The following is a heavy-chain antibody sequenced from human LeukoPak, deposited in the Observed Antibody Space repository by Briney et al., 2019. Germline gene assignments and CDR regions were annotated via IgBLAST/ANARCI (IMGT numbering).Heavy chain of an antibody. CDR2: ISGSGGST. CDR3: AKAPLYDSGSYLDY. D-gene: IGHD3-10*01. V-gene: IGHV3-23*01. Sequence: GGSLRLSCAASGFTFSSYAMSWVRQAPGQGLEWVSAISGSGGSTYYADSVKGRFTISRDNSKITLYLQMNSLRAEDTAVFYCAKAPLYDSGSYLDYWGQGTLVTVSS. J-gene: IGHJ4*02. CDR1: GFTFSSYA.